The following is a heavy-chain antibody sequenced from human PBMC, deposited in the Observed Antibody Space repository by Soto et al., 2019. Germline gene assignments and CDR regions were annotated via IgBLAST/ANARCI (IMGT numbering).Heavy chain of an antibody. CDR1: GYTFTSYG. Sequence: GASVKVSCKASGYTFTSYGISWVRQAPGQGLEWMGWISAYNGNTNYAQKLQGRVTMTADTSTSTAYMELRSLRSDDTAVYYCAGMVRVVFPPRYYYGMDVWGQGTTVTVS. CDR2: ISAYNGNT. D-gene: IGHD3-10*01. J-gene: IGHJ6*02. CDR3: AGMVRVVFPPRYYYGMDV. V-gene: IGHV1-18*01.